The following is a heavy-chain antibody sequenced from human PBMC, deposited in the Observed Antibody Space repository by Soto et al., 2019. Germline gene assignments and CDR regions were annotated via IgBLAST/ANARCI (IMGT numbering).Heavy chain of an antibody. J-gene: IGHJ6*02. CDR2: ILHTGRT. Sequence: SETLSLTCHVSGYFISNGYYWGCIRQPPGKGPEWIGRILHTGRTDYNSSLSSRITISLDTAKNQFSLELRSVTATDTAVYYCARILSANSGKPVWGQGTXVTVS. CDR3: ARILSANSGKPV. V-gene: IGHV4-38-2*01. CDR1: GYFISNGYY. D-gene: IGHD6-19*01.